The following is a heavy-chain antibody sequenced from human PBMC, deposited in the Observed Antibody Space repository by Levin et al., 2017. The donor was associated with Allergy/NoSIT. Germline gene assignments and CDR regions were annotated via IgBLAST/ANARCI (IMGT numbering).Heavy chain of an antibody. CDR2: IYTTGTT. CDR3: ARRSDFLDY. CDR1: GGPFRAYY. D-gene: IGHD3/OR15-3a*01. V-gene: IGHV4-4*07. J-gene: IGHJ4*02. Sequence: SETLSLTCTVSGGPFRAYYWTWIRQPAGRGLEWIGRIYTTGTTNYNPSLKSRVTMSVDTSKNQFSLELTSVTAADTAVYYCARRSDFLDYWGPGTLVTVSS.